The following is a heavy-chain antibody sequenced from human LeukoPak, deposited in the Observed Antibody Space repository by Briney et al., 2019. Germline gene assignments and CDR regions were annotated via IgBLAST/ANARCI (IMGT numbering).Heavy chain of an antibody. CDR3: ARVHGDHSDAFDI. J-gene: IGHJ3*02. D-gene: IGHD4-17*01. CDR1: GYTFTSYD. Sequence: GASVKVSCKASGYTFTSYDINWVRQAPGQGLKWMGWMNPNSGNTGYAQKFQGRVTMTRNTSISTAYMELSSLRSEDTAVYYCARVHGDHSDAFDIWGQGTMVTVSS. V-gene: IGHV1-8*01. CDR2: MNPNSGNT.